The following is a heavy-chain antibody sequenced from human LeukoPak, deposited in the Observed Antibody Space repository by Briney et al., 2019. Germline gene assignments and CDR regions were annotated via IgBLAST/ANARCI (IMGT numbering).Heavy chain of an antibody. CDR2: IYSAGTT. CDR3: ARSRPPLYYYDSSGYFDC. CDR1: GFTVSSNY. V-gene: IGHV3-66*01. J-gene: IGHJ4*02. Sequence: GGSLRLSCAASGFTVSSNYMSWVRQAPGKGLEWVSVIYSAGTTYYADSVKGRFTISRDNSKNTLYLQMNSLRAEDTAVYYCARSRPPLYYYDSSGYFDCWGQGTLVTVSS. D-gene: IGHD3-22*01.